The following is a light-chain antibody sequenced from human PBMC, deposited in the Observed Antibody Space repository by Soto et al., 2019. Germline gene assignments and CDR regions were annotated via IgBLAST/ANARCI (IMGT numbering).Light chain of an antibody. CDR2: SNN. CDR1: SSNIGSNT. J-gene: IGLJ2*01. Sequence: QSVLTQPPSASGTPGQRVSISCSGSSSNIGSNTVNWYQQVPGTAPKLLIYSNNQRPSGVPDRFSGSKSGTSASLAISGLQSEDEADYYCGTWDSSLSAGVFGGGTKLTVL. V-gene: IGLV1-44*01. CDR3: GTWDSSLSAGV.